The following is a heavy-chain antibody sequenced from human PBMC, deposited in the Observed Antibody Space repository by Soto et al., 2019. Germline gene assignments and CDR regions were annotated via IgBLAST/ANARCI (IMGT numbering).Heavy chain of an antibody. CDR2: IYYSGST. CDR3: ARVVITTTTGDY. V-gene: IGHV4-31*03. D-gene: IGHD1-26*01. Sequence: QVQLQESGPGLVKPSQTLSLTCTVSGGSISSGGSYWSWIRQHTGKGLEWIGYIYYSGSTSYNPSLKSRVTISVDTSKNQFSLKLSSVTAADTAVYYCARVVITTTTGDYWGQGTLVTVAS. J-gene: IGHJ4*02. CDR1: GGSISSGGSY.